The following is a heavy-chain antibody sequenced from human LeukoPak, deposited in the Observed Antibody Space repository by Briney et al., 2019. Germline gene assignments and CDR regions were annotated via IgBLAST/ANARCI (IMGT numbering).Heavy chain of an antibody. V-gene: IGHV4-31*03. J-gene: IGHJ2*01. CDR2: SSFSGST. Sequence: PSQTLSLTCTVSGDSISRGDYYWTWIRQHPGKGLEWLGSSSFSGSTDYSPSLKSRLTISVDTSRNQFSLKVTSVTAADTAVYFCARDSAIGVAGGGYFDFWGRGTPVTVSS. CDR1: GDSISRGDYY. D-gene: IGHD6-19*01. CDR3: ARDSAIGVAGGGYFDF.